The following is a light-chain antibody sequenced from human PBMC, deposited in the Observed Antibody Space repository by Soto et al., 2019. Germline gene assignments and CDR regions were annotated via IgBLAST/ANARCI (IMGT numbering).Light chain of an antibody. J-gene: IGLJ1*01. CDR2: DVS. V-gene: IGLV2-14*03. Sequence: QPASVSGSPGQSITISCTGTSSDVGGYNYVSWYQHHPGKAPKLMIFDVSNRPSGVSNRFSGSKSGNTASLTISGLQPEDEADYYCSSYTTSNTRQIVFGTGTKLTVL. CDR1: SSDVGGYNY. CDR3: SSYTTSNTRQIV.